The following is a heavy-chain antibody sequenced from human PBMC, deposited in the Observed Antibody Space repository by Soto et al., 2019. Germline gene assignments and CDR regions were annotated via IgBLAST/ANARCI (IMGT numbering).Heavy chain of an antibody. CDR1: GYSFTSYW. Sequence: GESLKISCKGSGYSFTSYWIGWVRQMPGKGLEWMGIIYPGDSDTRYNPSFQCQVPLSADTSFSTAYLQWSSLKASDTAMYYHARPSRYSRSSSGEIAYWGQGTLVTVSS. D-gene: IGHD6-6*01. J-gene: IGHJ4*02. CDR2: IYPGDSDT. CDR3: ARPSRYSRSSSGEIAY. V-gene: IGHV5-51*01.